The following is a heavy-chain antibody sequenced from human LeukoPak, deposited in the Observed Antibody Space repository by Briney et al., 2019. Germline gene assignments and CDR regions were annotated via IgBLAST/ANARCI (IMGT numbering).Heavy chain of an antibody. Sequence: GGSLRLSCAASGFTFSSYWMSWVRQAPGKGLEWVANIKQDGGDKYYVDSVKGRFTISRDNAKNSLYLQMNSLRAEDTAVYYCSKRYYYYYMDVWRKGTTVTVS. V-gene: IGHV3-7*01. CDR3: SKRYYYYYMDV. CDR1: GFTFSSYW. J-gene: IGHJ6*03. CDR2: IKQDGGDK.